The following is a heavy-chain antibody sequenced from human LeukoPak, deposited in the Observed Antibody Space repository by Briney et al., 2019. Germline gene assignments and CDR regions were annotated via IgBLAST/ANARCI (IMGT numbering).Heavy chain of an antibody. CDR2: IYYSGST. Sequence: SETLSLTCTVSGYSISSSSYYWGWIRQPPGRGLEWIGSIYYSGSTYYNPSLKSRVTISVDTSKNQFSLKLSSVTAADTAVYYCARRDSYSRGYYSFAYWGQGTLVTVSS. CDR3: ARRDSYSRGYYSFAY. D-gene: IGHD3-22*01. V-gene: IGHV4-39*01. CDR1: GYSISSSSYY. J-gene: IGHJ4*02.